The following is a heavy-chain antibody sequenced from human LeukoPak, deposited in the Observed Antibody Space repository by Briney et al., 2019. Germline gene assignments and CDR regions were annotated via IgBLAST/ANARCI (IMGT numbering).Heavy chain of an antibody. J-gene: IGHJ4*02. V-gene: IGHV1-24*01. CDR3: ATDLAMVRGVIGGDY. Sequence: ASVKVSCKASGYSFTGHYMHWVRQAPGKGLEWMGGFDPEDGETIYAQKFQGRVTMTEDTSTDTAYMELSSLTSDDTAVYYCATDLAMVRGVIGGDYWGQGTLVTVSS. CDR2: FDPEDGET. D-gene: IGHD3-10*01. CDR1: GYSFTGHY.